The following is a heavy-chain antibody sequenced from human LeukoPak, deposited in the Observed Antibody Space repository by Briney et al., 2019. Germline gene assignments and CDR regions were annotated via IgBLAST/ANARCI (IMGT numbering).Heavy chain of an antibody. CDR1: GYSFTSYW. J-gene: IGHJ4*02. Sequence: PGESLKISCKGSGYSFTSYWIGWVRQMPGKGLEWIGIIYPGDSDTRYSPSFQGQVTISADKSISTAYLQWSNLMASDTALSYCARHEDYGDYVVIGYWGQATLVTVSS. D-gene: IGHD4-17*01. CDR2: IYPGDSDT. CDR3: ARHEDYGDYVVIGY. V-gene: IGHV5-51*01.